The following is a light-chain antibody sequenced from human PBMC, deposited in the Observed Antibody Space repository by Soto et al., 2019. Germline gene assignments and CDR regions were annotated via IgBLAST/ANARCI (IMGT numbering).Light chain of an antibody. V-gene: IGLV2-14*03. J-gene: IGLJ1*01. CDR3: SSYTSRSTYA. Sequence: QSALTQPASVSGSPGQSITISCSGTRGDVGGYNYVYWHQHHPGKAPKLLIYDVTNRPSGVSNRFSASKSGNTASLTISGLQPEDEADYYCSSYTSRSTYAFGTGTKLTVL. CDR1: RGDVGGYNY. CDR2: DVT.